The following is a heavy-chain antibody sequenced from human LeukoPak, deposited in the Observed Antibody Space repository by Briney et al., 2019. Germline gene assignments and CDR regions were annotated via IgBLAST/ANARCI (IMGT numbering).Heavy chain of an antibody. CDR3: AKDGHSSGYYLYYYYYYYMDV. V-gene: IGHV3-30*02. D-gene: IGHD3-22*01. J-gene: IGHJ6*03. CDR2: IRYDGSNK. CDR1: GFTFSSYG. Sequence: GGSLRLSCAASGFTFSSYGMHWVRQAPGKGLEWVAFIRYDGSNKYYADSVKGRFTISRDNSKNTLYLQMNSLRAEDTAVYYCAKDGHSSGYYLYYYYYYYMDVWGKGTTVTISS.